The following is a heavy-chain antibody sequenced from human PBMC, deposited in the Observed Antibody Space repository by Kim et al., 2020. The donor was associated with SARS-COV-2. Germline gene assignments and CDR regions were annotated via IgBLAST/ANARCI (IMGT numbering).Heavy chain of an antibody. CDR3: ARGSVLRYFDWLGNFDY. D-gene: IGHD3-9*01. J-gene: IGHJ4*02. V-gene: IGHV4-39*01. Sequence: LKSRVTISVDTSKNQFSLKLSSVTAADTAVYYCARGSVLRYFDWLGNFDYWGQGTLVTVSS.